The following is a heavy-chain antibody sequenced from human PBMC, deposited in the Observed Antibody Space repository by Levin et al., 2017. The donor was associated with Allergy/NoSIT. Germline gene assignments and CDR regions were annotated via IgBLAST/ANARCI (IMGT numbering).Heavy chain of an antibody. CDR1: GFTFSSYS. CDR3: ARDHMTTVTTRTLGYYYGMDV. Sequence: GGSLRLSCAASGFTFSSYSMNWVRQAPGKGLEWVSSISSSSSYIYYADSVKGRFTISRDNAKNSLYLQMNSLRAEDTAVYYCARDHMTTVTTRTLGYYYGMDVWGQGTTVTVSS. J-gene: IGHJ6*02. D-gene: IGHD4-17*01. V-gene: IGHV3-21*01. CDR2: ISSSSSYI.